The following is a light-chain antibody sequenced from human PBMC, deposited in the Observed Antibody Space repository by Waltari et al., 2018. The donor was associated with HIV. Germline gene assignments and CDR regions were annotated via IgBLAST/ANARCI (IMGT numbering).Light chain of an antibody. J-gene: IGLJ2*01. CDR2: STN. CDR3: ATWDDTLNGVI. CDR1: SSNIGSNS. Sequence: QSVLTQPPSASGTPGQRVTISCSGGSSNIGSNSVLWYQQRPGTAPRLLLYSTNQRPSRFPDRFSGSKSGTSASLAISGLQSEDEADYYCATWDDTLNGVIFGGGTKLTVL. V-gene: IGLV1-44*01.